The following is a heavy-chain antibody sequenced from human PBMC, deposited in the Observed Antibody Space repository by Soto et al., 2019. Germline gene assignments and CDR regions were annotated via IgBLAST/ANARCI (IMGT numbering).Heavy chain of an antibody. V-gene: IGHV3-15*07. CDR1: GFTFSNAW. Sequence: GGSLRLSCAASGFTFSNAWMNWVRQAPGKGLEWVGRIKSKTDGGTTDYDAPVKGRFTISRDDSKNTLYLQMNSLKTEDTAVYYCTTVNIVGATYGMDVWGQGTTVTVSS. CDR2: IKSKTDGGTT. J-gene: IGHJ6*02. CDR3: TTVNIVGATYGMDV. D-gene: IGHD1-26*01.